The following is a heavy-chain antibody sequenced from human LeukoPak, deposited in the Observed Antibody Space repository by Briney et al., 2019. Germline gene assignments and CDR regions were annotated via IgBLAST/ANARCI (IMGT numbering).Heavy chain of an antibody. Sequence: GGSLRLSCTASGLTFRDNYVTWIRQAPGKGLEWVSYIRSTGSSTAYADSVKGRFAISRDNAKNSLYLQMNGLRVEDTAVYYCARVYYASWSGQPLSQHWLDPWGQGTLVTVSS. D-gene: IGHD3-3*01. CDR2: IRSTGSST. CDR1: GLTFRDNY. CDR3: ARVYYASWSGQPLSQHWLDP. J-gene: IGHJ5*02. V-gene: IGHV3-11*04.